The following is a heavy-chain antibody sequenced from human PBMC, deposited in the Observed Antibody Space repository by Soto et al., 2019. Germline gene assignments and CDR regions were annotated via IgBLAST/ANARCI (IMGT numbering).Heavy chain of an antibody. D-gene: IGHD5-12*01. CDR2: ISSSSSYI. V-gene: IGHV3-21*01. CDR3: ARDEGAGYDSVNHYYYGMDV. J-gene: IGHJ6*02. CDR1: GFTFSSYS. Sequence: EVQLVESGGGLVKPGGSLRLSCAASGFTFSSYSMNWVRQAPGKGLEWVSSISSSSSYIYYADSVKGRFTISRDNAKNSLYLQMNSLRAEDTAVYYCARDEGAGYDSVNHYYYGMDVWGQGTTVTVSS.